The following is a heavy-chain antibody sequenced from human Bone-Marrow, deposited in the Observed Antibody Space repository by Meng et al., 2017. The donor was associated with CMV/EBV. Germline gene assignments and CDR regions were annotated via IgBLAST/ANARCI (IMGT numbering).Heavy chain of an antibody. J-gene: IGHJ6*02. Sequence: GGSLRLSCAASGFTFSSYWMSWFRQAPGKGLEWVANIKQDGSEKYYVDSVKGRFTISRDNAKNSLYLQMNSLRAEDTAVYYCARDERDSGSYYATYYYYYGMDVWGQGTTVTVSS. CDR1: GFTFSSYW. CDR2: IKQDGSEK. CDR3: ARDERDSGSYYATYYYYYGMDV. D-gene: IGHD1-26*01. V-gene: IGHV3-7*01.